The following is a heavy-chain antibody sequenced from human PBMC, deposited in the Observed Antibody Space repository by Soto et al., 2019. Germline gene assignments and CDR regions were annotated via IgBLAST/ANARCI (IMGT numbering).Heavy chain of an antibody. Sequence: QVQLQQSGPGLVKPSQTLSLTCTVSGGSISYEYYHWIWIRQSPGKGLEWIGSIHYSGSTIYNPSFKSRVNISVDTSKNQSSLQLSSVTAADTAVYFCAREADGGERDYYGLDVWGQGTTVTVSS. CDR2: IHYSGST. D-gene: IGHD2-21*01. CDR1: GGSISYEYYH. V-gene: IGHV4-30-4*08. J-gene: IGHJ6*02. CDR3: AREADGGERDYYGLDV.